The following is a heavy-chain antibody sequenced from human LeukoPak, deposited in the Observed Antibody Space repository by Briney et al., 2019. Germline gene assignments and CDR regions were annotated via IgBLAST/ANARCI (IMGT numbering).Heavy chain of an antibody. V-gene: IGHV3-23*01. Sequence: GGSLRLSCAASGFTFSSYEMNWVRQAPGKGLEWVSGISGSGGNAYYADSVKGRFTISRDNSNNTLYLQMNSLRAEDTAAYYCAKRRTMTFDYWGQGTLVTVSS. J-gene: IGHJ4*02. CDR3: AKRRTMTFDY. D-gene: IGHD1-1*01. CDR2: ISGSGGNA. CDR1: GFTFSSYE.